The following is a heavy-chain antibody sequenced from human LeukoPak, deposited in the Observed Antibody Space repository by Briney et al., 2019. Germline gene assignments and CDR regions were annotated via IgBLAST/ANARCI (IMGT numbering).Heavy chain of an antibody. V-gene: IGHV1-46*01. CDR1: GYTFTSYY. CDR2: INPSGGST. D-gene: IGHD3-10*01. Sequence: ASVKVSCTASGYTFTSYYIHWVRQAPGQGLEWMGLINPSGGSTNYAQKFQGRVTMTRDTSTSTVYMELSSLRSEDTAVYYCARGPSITMVRGGQWYYYMDVWGKGTTVTISS. CDR3: ARGPSITMVRGGQWYYYMDV. J-gene: IGHJ6*03.